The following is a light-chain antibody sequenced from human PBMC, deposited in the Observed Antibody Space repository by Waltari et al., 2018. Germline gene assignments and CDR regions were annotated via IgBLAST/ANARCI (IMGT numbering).Light chain of an antibody. V-gene: IGKV4-1*01. J-gene: IGKJ1*01. CDR2: WAS. CDR3: QQYLSTPPT. Sequence: DIAMTQSPDSLAVSLGERATINCKSSQSVLYSSNNKNYLAWYQQKPGQPPKLLIYWASTRESGVPDRFSGSGSGTDFTLTISSLQAEDVAVYYCQQYLSTPPTFGQGTKVEIK. CDR1: QSVLYSSNNKNY.